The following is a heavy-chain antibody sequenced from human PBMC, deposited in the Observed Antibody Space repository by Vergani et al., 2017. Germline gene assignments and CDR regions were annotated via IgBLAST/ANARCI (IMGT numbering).Heavy chain of an antibody. CDR2: INHSGST. J-gene: IGHJ4*02. Sequence: QVQLQQWGAGLLKPSETLSLTCAVYGGSFSGYYWSWIRQPPGKGLEWIGEINHSGSTNYNPSLKSRVTISVDTSKNKFSLKLSSVTDADTAVYYCARRSTETCGIPGGRVTIHSRSFDYWGQGTLVTVSS. CDR3: ARRSTETCGIPGGRVTIHSRSFDY. V-gene: IGHV4-34*01. D-gene: IGHD4-17*01. CDR1: GGSFSGYY.